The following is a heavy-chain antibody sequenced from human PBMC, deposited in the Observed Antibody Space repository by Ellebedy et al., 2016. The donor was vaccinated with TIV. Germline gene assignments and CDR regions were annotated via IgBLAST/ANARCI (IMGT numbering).Heavy chain of an antibody. J-gene: IGHJ6*02. CDR2: ISGSATST. CDR1: GFTFRSYA. CDR3: VKGTSGYSEWVKSYGMDV. V-gene: IGHV3-23*01. D-gene: IGHD3-9*01. Sequence: PGGPLRLSCAASGFTFRSYAMTWVRQAPGKGLEWISSISGSATSTYYADSVRGRFTISRDNSKNTLHLQMNSVRADDTAEYYCVKGTSGYSEWVKSYGMDVWGQGTTVTVS.